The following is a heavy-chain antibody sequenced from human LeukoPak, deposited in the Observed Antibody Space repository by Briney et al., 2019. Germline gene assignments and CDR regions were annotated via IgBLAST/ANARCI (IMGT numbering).Heavy chain of an antibody. CDR1: GGSISSGGYY. V-gene: IGHV4-31*03. J-gene: IGHJ4*02. CDR3: ARSPISVIGDPKMTFDY. D-gene: IGHD2/OR15-2a*01. Sequence: SQTLSLTCTVSGGSISSGGYYWNWIRQHPGKGLAWIGCINYSGSTYYNPSLKSRVTISVDTSKNQFSLKLSSVTAADTAVYYCARSPISVIGDPKMTFDYWGQGTLVTVAS. CDR2: INYSGST.